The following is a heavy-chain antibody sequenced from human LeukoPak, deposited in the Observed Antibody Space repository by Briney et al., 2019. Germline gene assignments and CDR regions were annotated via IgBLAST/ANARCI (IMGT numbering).Heavy chain of an antibody. CDR3: AKEMYYYDSGYYFDY. Sequence: PGGSLRLSCAASRFTFSSDAMSWVRQAPGKGLEWVSAISGSGGSTYYADSVKGRFTISRDNSKNTLYLQMNSLRAEDTAVYYCAKEMYYYDSGYYFDYWGQGTLVTVSS. J-gene: IGHJ4*02. CDR1: RFTFSSDA. D-gene: IGHD3-22*01. CDR2: ISGSGGST. V-gene: IGHV3-23*01.